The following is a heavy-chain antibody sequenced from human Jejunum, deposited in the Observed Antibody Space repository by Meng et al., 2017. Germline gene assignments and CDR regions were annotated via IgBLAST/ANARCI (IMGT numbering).Heavy chain of an antibody. V-gene: IGHV2-5*02. CDR3: AHRLAYSSNYNVGWFDP. CDR2: IYWDDDK. CDR1: GFSLSTSGVG. J-gene: IGHJ5*02. D-gene: IGHD6-13*01. Sequence: SSPTLVKPPQTLTLTCTFSGFSLSTSGVGVGWIRQPPGKALECLALIYWDDDKRYNPSLKNRLTITKDTSKNQVVLTMTNMDLVDTATYYCAHRLAYSSNYNVGWFDPWGQGTLVTVSS.